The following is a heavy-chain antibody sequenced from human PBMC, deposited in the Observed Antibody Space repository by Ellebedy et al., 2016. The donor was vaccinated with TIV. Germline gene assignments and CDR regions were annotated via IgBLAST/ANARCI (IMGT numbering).Heavy chain of an antibody. V-gene: IGHV3-7*01. J-gene: IGHJ3*02. D-gene: IGHD2-15*01. Sequence: GESLKISCAASGFTFSSYTTMSWVRQVPGKGLEWVANIHQDGSEKNYVDSVKGRFTISRDNAKNSLYLQMNSLRAEDTAVYYCARLTGGTCYCAFDIWGQGTMVTVSS. CDR1: GFTFSSYT. CDR2: IHQDGSEK. CDR3: ARLTGGTCYCAFDI.